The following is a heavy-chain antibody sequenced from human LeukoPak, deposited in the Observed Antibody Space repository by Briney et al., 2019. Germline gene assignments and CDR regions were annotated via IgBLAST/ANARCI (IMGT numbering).Heavy chain of an antibody. V-gene: IGHV3-74*01. CDR1: GFSLSTFW. J-gene: IGHJ4*02. D-gene: IGHD3-9*01. CDR3: ANGPHYNILTGFYKVRSHLDY. Sequence: GGSLRLSCAGSGFSLSTFWMHWVCQAPGKGLVWVSRIDYDGSTTTYADSVKGRFTISRDNSKNTLFLQMNSLRSEDTALYYCANGPHYNILTGFYKVRSHLDYWGQGTLVTVSS. CDR2: IDYDGSTT.